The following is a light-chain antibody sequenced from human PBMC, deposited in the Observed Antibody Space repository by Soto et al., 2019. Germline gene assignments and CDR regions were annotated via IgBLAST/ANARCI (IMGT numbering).Light chain of an antibody. J-gene: IGKJ1*01. Sequence: ANRMTQSPTSLDAATGDRVTITCRASQCISRYLAWYQQKPGKAPKLLIYAASTLQIGDPSRFSGSGSGTDFTLTISCLQCEDFATYYCQQYYSYPWTFGKGTKVQIK. V-gene: IGKV1-8*01. CDR3: QQYYSYPWT. CDR1: QCISRY. CDR2: AAS.